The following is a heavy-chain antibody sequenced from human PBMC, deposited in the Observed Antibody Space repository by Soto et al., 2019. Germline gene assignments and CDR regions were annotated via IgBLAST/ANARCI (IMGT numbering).Heavy chain of an antibody. CDR2: IYPGDSDT. Sequence: PGESLKISCQGSGYSFTSYWIGWVRQMPGKGLEWMGIIYPGDSDTRYSPSFQGQVTISADKSISTACLQWSSLKASDTAMYYCARHGYVGASVMEMAYWGQGTLVTVSS. J-gene: IGHJ4*02. CDR3: ARHGYVGASVMEMAY. CDR1: GYSFTSYW. D-gene: IGHD1-26*01. V-gene: IGHV5-51*01.